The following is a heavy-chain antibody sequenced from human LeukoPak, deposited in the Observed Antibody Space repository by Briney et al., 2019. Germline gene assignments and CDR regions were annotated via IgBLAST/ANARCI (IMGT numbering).Heavy chain of an antibody. CDR2: IYHSGST. CDR3: ASTQYYYDSSGYYTGVFDY. J-gene: IGHJ4*02. D-gene: IGHD3-22*01. V-gene: IGHV4-30-2*01. CDR1: GGSISSGGYS. Sequence: PSETLSLTCAVSGGSISSGGYSWSWIRQPPGKGLEWIGYIYHSGSTYYNPSLKSRVTISVDRSKNQFSLKLSFVTAADTAVYYCASTQYYYDSSGYYTGVFDYWGQGTLVTVSS.